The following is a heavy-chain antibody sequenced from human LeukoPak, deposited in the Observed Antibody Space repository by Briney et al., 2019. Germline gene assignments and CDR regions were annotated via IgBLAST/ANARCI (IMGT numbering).Heavy chain of an antibody. CDR3: ARVGARDGYFNWFDP. CDR1: GGSFSGYY. D-gene: IGHD5-24*01. CDR2: INHSGST. Sequence: SETLSLTCAVYGGSFSGYYWSWIRQPPGKGLEWIGEINHSGSTNYNPSLKSRVTISVDTSKNQFSLKLSSVTAADTAVYYCARVGARDGYFNWFDPWGQGTLVTVSS. V-gene: IGHV4-34*01. J-gene: IGHJ5*02.